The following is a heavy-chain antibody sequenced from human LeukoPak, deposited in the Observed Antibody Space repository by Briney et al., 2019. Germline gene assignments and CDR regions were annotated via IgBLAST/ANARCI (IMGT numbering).Heavy chain of an antibody. Sequence: SQTLSLTCTVSSDSISSGDYYWSWIRQPAGKGLEFIGYVNKKGGTFYNPPLKSRVSISIDTSKNQFSLKLTSVTAADTAVYFCAREHKSYGDYPYYFDSWGQGTLVTVSS. CDR1: SDSISSGDYY. D-gene: IGHD4-17*01. J-gene: IGHJ4*02. V-gene: IGHV4-30-4*01. CDR3: AREHKSYGDYPYYFDS. CDR2: VNKKGGT.